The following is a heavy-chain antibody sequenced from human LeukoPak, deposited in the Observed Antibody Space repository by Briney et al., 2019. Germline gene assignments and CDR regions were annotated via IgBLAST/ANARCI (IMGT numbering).Heavy chain of an antibody. CDR1: GGSFSGYY. D-gene: IGHD3-22*01. V-gene: IGHV4-34*01. J-gene: IGHJ3*02. Sequence: PSETLSLTCAVYGGSFSGYYWSWIRQPPGKGLEWIGEINHSGSTNYNPSLKSRVTISVDTSKNQFSLKLSSVTAADTAVYYCARGVKNSYYYDSSGVDAFDIWGKGTTVTISS. CDR2: INHSGST. CDR3: ARGVKNSYYYDSSGVDAFDI.